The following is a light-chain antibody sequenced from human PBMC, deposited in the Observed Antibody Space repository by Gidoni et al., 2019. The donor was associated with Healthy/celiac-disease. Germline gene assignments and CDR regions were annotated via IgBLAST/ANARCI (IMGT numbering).Light chain of an antibody. J-gene: IGKJ2*01. V-gene: IGKV3D-15*01. Sequence: EIVMTQSPATLSVSPGERATLSCRASQSVSSNLAWYQQKPGQAPRLLIYGASTRATGIPARFSGSGSVTEFTLTISSLQSEDFAVYYCQQYNNWPPGNTFGQXTKLEIK. CDR3: QQYNNWPPGNT. CDR2: GAS. CDR1: QSVSSN.